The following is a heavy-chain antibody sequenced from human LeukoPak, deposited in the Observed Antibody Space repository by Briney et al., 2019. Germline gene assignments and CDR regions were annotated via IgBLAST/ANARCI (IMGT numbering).Heavy chain of an antibody. CDR3: ARLRYCSSTSCYDY. CDR2: MNPNSGNT. J-gene: IGHJ4*02. Sequence: ASVKVSCKASGYTFTSYDINWVRQATGQGLEWMGWMNPNSGNTGYAQKFQGRVTMTRNTSISTAYMELSSLRSEDTAVYYCARLRYCSSTSCYDYWGQGTLVTVSS. V-gene: IGHV1-8*01. D-gene: IGHD2-2*01. CDR1: GYTFTSYD.